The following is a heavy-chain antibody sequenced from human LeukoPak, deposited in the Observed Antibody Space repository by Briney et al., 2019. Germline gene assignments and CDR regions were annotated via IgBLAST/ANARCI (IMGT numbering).Heavy chain of an antibody. V-gene: IGHV3-23*01. CDR2: ISGSGGST. CDR1: GFTFSSYG. CDR3: AKANRITMIVPLDY. J-gene: IGHJ4*02. D-gene: IGHD3-22*01. Sequence: PGGSLRLSCAGSGFTFSSYGMTWVRQAPGKGLEWVSSISGSGGSTSYADSVKGRFTISRDNSKNTPYLQMNSLRAEDTAVYFCAKANRITMIVPLDYWGQGTLVTVSS.